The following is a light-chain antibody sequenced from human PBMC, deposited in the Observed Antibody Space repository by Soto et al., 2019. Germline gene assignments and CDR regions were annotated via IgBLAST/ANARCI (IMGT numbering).Light chain of an antibody. CDR2: LGS. CDR1: QSLLQSNGYNY. V-gene: IGKV2-28*01. J-gene: IGKJ1*01. Sequence: DIVMTQSPLSLPVTPGEPASISCRSSQSLLQSNGYNYLDWYLQKPGQSPQLLIYLGSNRAPGVPDRFSGSGSGTDFTLKISRVEAEDVGVYYCTQAHTFGPGTKVEIK. CDR3: TQAHT.